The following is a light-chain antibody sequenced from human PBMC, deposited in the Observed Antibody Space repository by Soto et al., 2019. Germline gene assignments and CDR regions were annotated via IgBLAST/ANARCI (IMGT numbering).Light chain of an antibody. CDR1: SSDVV. CDR3: CSSAGGLTWV. CDR2: YVS. Sequence: QSVLTQPRSVSGAPGQSVTSSCTGNSSDVVSWYQQHPGKAPKLILYYVSQRPSGVPDRFSGSKSGNTASLTISGLQAEDAADYYCCSSAGGLTWVFGGGTQLPVL. V-gene: IGLV2-11*01. J-gene: IGLJ3*02.